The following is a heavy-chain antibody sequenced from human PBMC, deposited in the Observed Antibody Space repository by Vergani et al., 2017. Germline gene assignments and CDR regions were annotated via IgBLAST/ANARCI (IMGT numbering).Heavy chain of an antibody. J-gene: IGHJ6*02. CDR1: GGYISSYY. D-gene: IGHD3-10*01. V-gene: IGHV4-59*12. Sequence: QVQLQESGPGLVKPSETLSLTCTVSGGYISSYYWSWIRQPPGKGLEWIGYIYYSGSTNYNPSLKSRVTISVDTSKNQFSLKLSSVTAADTAVYYCAREGDGSGGLPYYYYGMDVWGQGTTVTVSS. CDR2: IYYSGST. CDR3: AREGDGSGGLPYYYYGMDV.